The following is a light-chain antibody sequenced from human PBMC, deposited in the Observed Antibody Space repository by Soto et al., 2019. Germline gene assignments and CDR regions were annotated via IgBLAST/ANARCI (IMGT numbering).Light chain of an antibody. V-gene: IGLV1-40*01. J-gene: IGLJ1*01. Sequence: QSVLTQPPSVSGAPGQRVTISCSGSSSNIGAGYEVHWYQQLPGTAPKLLIYGNSNRPSGVPDRFSGSKSGTSASLAITGLQPYYEADYYCQSYDISLSGYVFGTGTKLTVL. CDR1: SSNIGAGYE. CDR2: GNS. CDR3: QSYDISLSGYV.